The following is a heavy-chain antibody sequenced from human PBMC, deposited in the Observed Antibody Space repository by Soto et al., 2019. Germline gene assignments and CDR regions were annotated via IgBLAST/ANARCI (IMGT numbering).Heavy chain of an antibody. V-gene: IGHV4-59*01. J-gene: IGHJ4*02. D-gene: IGHD2-2*01. Sequence: SETLSLTCTVSGGSISSYYWSWIRQPPGKGLEWIGYIYYSGSTNYNPSLKSRVTISVDTSKNQFSLKLSSVTAADTAVYYCARVRVPYCSSTSCYHYFDYWGKGTLVTVSS. CDR3: ARVRVPYCSSTSCYHYFDY. CDR1: GGSISSYY. CDR2: IYYSGST.